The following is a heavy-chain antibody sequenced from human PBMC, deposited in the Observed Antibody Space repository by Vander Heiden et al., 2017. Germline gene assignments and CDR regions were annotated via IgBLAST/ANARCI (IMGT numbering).Heavy chain of an antibody. D-gene: IGHD5-18*01. J-gene: IGHJ6*02. V-gene: IGHV4-61*01. Sequence: QVQLQESGPGLVKPSETLSLTCTVSGGSVTSGSFYWSWIRQPPGKGLQWIGYIYYSGSTYYNPSLKSRVTISLDTSKNQFSMKLSSLTAADTAVYYCARGDSYGFLYYAVGMDVWGQGTTVTVSS. CDR2: IYYSGST. CDR3: ARGDSYGFLYYAVGMDV. CDR1: GGSVTSGSFY.